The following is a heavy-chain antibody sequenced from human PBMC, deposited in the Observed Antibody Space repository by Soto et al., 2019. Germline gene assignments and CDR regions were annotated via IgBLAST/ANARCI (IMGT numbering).Heavy chain of an antibody. CDR3: ARDQYSSGSHARVGYFDY. CDR1: GFTFSSYG. Sequence: GGSLRLSCAASGFTFSSYGMHWVRQAPGKGLEWVAVIWYDGSNKYYADSVKGRLTISRDNSKNTLYLQMNSLRAEDTAVYYCARDQYSSGSHARVGYFDYWGQGTLVTVSS. D-gene: IGHD6-19*01. J-gene: IGHJ4*02. V-gene: IGHV3-33*01. CDR2: IWYDGSNK.